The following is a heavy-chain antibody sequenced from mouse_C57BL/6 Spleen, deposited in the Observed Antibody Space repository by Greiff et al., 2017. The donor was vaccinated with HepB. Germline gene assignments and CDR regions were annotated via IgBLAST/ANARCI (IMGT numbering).Heavy chain of an antibody. Sequence: QVQLKESGPELVKPGASVKISCKASGYAFSSSWMNWVKQRPGKGLEWIGRIYPGDGDTNYNGKFKGKATLTADKSSSTAYMQLSSLTSEDSAVYFCARLVITTVVPFDYWGQGTTLTVSS. CDR3: ARLVITTVVPFDY. D-gene: IGHD1-1*01. V-gene: IGHV1-82*01. J-gene: IGHJ2*01. CDR2: IYPGDGDT. CDR1: GYAFSSSW.